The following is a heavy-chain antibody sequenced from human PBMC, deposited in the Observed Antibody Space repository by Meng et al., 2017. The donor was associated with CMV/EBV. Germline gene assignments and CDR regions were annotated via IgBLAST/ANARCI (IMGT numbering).Heavy chain of an antibody. CDR1: GGSFSGYY. Sequence: WVAGLLTPSETLSLTCAVYGGSFSGYYWSWIRQPPGKGLEWIGEINHSGSTNYNPSLKSRVTISVDTSKNQFSLKLSSVTAADTAVYYCARDLMNCSSTSCANWFDPWGQGTLVTVSS. J-gene: IGHJ5*02. V-gene: IGHV4-34*01. CDR3: ARDLMNCSSTSCANWFDP. D-gene: IGHD2-2*01. CDR2: INHSGST.